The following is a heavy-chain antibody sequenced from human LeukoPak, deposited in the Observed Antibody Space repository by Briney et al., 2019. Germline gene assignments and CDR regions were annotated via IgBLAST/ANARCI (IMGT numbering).Heavy chain of an antibody. CDR2: IKQDGSEK. CDR1: GFTFSSYW. J-gene: IGHJ4*02. CDR3: ARDAPAYYGSSLFDY. V-gene: IGHV3-7*01. Sequence: GGSLRLSCAASGFTFSSYWMSWVRQAPGKGLEWVANIKQDGSEKYYVDSVKGRFTISRDNAKNSLYLQMNSLRAEDTAVYYCARDAPAYYGSSLFDYWGQGTLVTVSS. D-gene: IGHD3-22*01.